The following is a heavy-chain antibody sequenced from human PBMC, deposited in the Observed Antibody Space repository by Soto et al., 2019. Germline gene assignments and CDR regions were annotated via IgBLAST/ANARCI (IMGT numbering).Heavy chain of an antibody. CDR1: GGSISSSSYY. D-gene: IGHD2-21*01. V-gene: IGHV4-39*01. J-gene: IGHJ4*02. CDR2: IYYSGST. CDR3: ARQINSLSETNRGGPNFDY. Sequence: QLQLQESGPGLVKPSETLSLTCTVSGGSISSSSYYWGWIRQPPGKGLEWIGSIYYSGSTYYNPSLKSRVTISVDTSKNQFSLKLSSVTAADTAVYYCARQINSLSETNRGGPNFDYWGQGTLVTVSS.